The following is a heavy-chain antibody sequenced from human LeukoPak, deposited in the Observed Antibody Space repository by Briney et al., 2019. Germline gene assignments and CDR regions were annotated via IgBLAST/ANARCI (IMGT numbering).Heavy chain of an antibody. Sequence: RASVKVSCKASGYTFTGYYMHWVRQAPGQGLEWMGWINPNSGGTNYAQKFQGRVTMTRDTSISTAYMELSRLRSDDTAVYYCAAVKSYLWLFDYWGQGTLVTVSS. CDR1: GYTFTGYY. CDR2: INPNSGGT. J-gene: IGHJ4*02. D-gene: IGHD3-16*02. V-gene: IGHV1-2*02. CDR3: AAVKSYLWLFDY.